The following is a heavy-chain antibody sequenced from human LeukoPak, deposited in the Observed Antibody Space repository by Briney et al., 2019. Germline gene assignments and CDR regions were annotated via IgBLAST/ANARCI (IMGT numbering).Heavy chain of an antibody. Sequence: GGSLRLSCAASGFTVSSNYMSWVRQAPGKGLEWVSAISGSGGSTYYADSVKGRFTISRDNSKNTLYLQMNSLRAEDTAVYYCAKDPQPFYGDYEVDYWGQGTLVTVSS. CDR1: GFTVSSNY. V-gene: IGHV3-23*01. CDR2: ISGSGGST. D-gene: IGHD4-17*01. J-gene: IGHJ4*02. CDR3: AKDPQPFYGDYEVDY.